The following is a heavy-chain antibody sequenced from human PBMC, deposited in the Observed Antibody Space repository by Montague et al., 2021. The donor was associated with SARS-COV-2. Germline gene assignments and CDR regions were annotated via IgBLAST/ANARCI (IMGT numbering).Heavy chain of an antibody. CDR3: ARSRGNLQWAIYYYYGMDV. CDR1: GGSISSSNW. D-gene: IGHD6-19*01. CDR2: IYHSGST. J-gene: IGHJ6*02. Sequence: SETLSLTCAVSGGSISSSNWWSWVRQPPGKGLEWIGEIYHSGSTNYNPSLKSRVTISVDKSKHQFSLQLSGVTAADTAVYYCARSRGNLQWAIYYYYGMDVWGQGTTVTVSS. V-gene: IGHV4-4*02.